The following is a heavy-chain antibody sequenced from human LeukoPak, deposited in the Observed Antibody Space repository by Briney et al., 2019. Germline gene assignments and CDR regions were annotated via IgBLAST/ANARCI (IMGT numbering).Heavy chain of an antibody. D-gene: IGHD2-15*01. J-gene: IGHJ4*02. V-gene: IGHV4-38-2*02. CDR1: GYSISSGYY. CDR3: AKDRVVATYYFDY. CDR2: IYHSGST. Sequence: PSETLSLTCTVSGYSISSGYYWGWIRQPPGKGLEWIGSIYHSGSTYYNPSLKSRVTISVDTSKNQFSLKLSSVTAADTAVYYCAKDRVVATYYFDYWGQGTLVTVSS.